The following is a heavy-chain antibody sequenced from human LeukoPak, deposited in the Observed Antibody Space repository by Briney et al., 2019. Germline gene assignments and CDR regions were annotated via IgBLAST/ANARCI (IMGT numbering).Heavy chain of an antibody. CDR1: GGSISSGDYY. CDR3: ARVTYCSGGSCYSGWFDP. J-gene: IGHJ5*02. Sequence: SETLSLTCTVSGGSISSGDYYWSWTRQHPGEGLEWIGYIYYSGSTYYNPSLKSRVTISVDTSKNQFSLKLSSVTAADTAVYYCARVTYCSGGSCYSGWFDPWGQGTLVTVSS. V-gene: IGHV4-61*08. CDR2: IYYSGST. D-gene: IGHD2-15*01.